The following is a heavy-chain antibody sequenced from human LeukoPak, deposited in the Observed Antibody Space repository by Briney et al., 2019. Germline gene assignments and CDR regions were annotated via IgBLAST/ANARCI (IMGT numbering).Heavy chain of an antibody. CDR2: INHSGST. J-gene: IGHJ4*02. CDR3: ARGRGVTMVRGVIDY. Sequence: SETLSLTCAVYGGSFSGYYWSWIRQPPGKGLEWIGEINHSGSTNYNPSLKSRVTISVDTSKSQFSLKLSSVTAADTAVYYCARGRGVTMVRGVIDYWGQGTLVTVSS. CDR1: GGSFSGYY. D-gene: IGHD3-10*01. V-gene: IGHV4-34*01.